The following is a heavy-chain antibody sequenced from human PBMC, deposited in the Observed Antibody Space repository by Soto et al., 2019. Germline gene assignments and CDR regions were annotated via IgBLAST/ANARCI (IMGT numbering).Heavy chain of an antibody. Sequence: EVQLVESGGDLVQPGGSLRLSCAASGFTLSDHYMDWVRQAPGKGLEWVARTKNKAQRYTIEYAASVKGRFTISSDDSKNSLYLQMNSRKTVDTAVYYCTCWIAARCSWGQGSLVTVSP. D-gene: IGHD6-6*01. CDR2: TKNKAQRYTI. CDR3: TCWIAARCS. CDR1: GFTLSDHY. J-gene: IGHJ4*02. V-gene: IGHV3-72*01.